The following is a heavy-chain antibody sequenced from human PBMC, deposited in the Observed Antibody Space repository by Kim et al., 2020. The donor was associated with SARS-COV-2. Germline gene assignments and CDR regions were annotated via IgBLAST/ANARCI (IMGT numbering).Heavy chain of an antibody. CDR2: INPNSGGT. J-gene: IGHJ5*02. CDR1: GYTFTGYY. V-gene: IGHV1-2*02. D-gene: IGHD3-9*01. CDR3: ARGPEGDGSVLRYFDWYIEAGWFDP. Sequence: ASVKVSCKASGYTFTGYYMHWVRQAPGQGLEWMGWINPNSGGTNYAQKFQGRVTMTRDTSISTAYMELSRLRSDDTAVYYCARGPEGDGSVLRYFDWYIEAGWFDPWGQGTLVTVSS.